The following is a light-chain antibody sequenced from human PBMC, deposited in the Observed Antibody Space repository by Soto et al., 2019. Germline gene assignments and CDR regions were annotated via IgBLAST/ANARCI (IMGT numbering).Light chain of an antibody. V-gene: IGLV7-43*01. CDR2: TTD. CDR3: LLYYGGAHLV. Sequence: QTVVTQEPSLTVSPGGTVTLTCASSTGAVASGNYPSWFQQKPGQAPRTLIYTTDDKHSWTPARFSGSLLGGKAALTLSGVQPEDEAEYYCLLYYGGAHLVFGGGTKLTVL. J-gene: IGLJ3*02. CDR1: TGAVASGNY.